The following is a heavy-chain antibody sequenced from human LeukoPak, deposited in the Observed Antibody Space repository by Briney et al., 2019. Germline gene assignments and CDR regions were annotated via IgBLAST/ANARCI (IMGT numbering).Heavy chain of an antibody. D-gene: IGHD4-17*01. CDR2: IIPIFGTA. Sequence: SVKVSCKASGGTFSSYAISWVRQAPGQGLDWMGGIIPIFGTANYAQKFQGRVTITADESTSTAYMELSSLRSEYTAVYYCASGVDYVDDYWGQGTLVTVSS. V-gene: IGHV1-69*13. J-gene: IGHJ4*02. CDR1: GGTFSSYA. CDR3: ASGVDYVDDY.